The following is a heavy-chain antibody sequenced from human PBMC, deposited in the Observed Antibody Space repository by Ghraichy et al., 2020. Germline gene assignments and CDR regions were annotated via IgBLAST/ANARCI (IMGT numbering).Heavy chain of an antibody. J-gene: IGHJ4*02. Sequence: ESLNISCAASGFTFSAYWMSWVRQAPGKGLEWVSSIGPDGSEKQYVDSVKGRFTISRDNAKNSVFLQMNSLRAEDTAVYYCARVSVTVTTYWGQGALVTVSA. CDR1: GFTFSAYW. V-gene: IGHV3-7*03. D-gene: IGHD4-17*01. CDR3: ARVSVTVTTY. CDR2: IGPDGSEK.